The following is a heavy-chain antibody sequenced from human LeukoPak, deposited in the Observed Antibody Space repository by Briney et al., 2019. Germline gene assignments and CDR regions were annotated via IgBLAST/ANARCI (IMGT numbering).Heavy chain of an antibody. CDR2: ISHSGSA. CDR1: GGPFRGFF. Sequence: SETLSLTCAVYGGPFRGFFWSWIRQAPGKGLEWIGEISHSGSANYNPSLKSRITISVDTSKSPFYLRLTSVTAADTAVYYCARGIFYGGRNQYIWFDLWGQGTLVTVSS. CDR3: ARGIFYGGRNQYIWFDL. D-gene: IGHD4-23*01. J-gene: IGHJ5*02. V-gene: IGHV4-34*01.